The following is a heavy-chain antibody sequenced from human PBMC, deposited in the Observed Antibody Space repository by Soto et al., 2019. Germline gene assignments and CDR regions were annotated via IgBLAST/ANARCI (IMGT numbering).Heavy chain of an antibody. V-gene: IGHV1-18*01. CDR1: GYTFTSYG. Sequence: QVQLVQSGAEVKKPGASVKVSCKASGYTFTSYGISWVRQAPGQGLEWMGWISAYNGNTNYAQKLQGRVTMTTDTSTSTAYMELRSLRSDDTAVYYCAIKVDYYDSSGFHYYFDYWGQGTLVTVSS. CDR2: ISAYNGNT. CDR3: AIKVDYYDSSGFHYYFDY. J-gene: IGHJ4*02. D-gene: IGHD3-22*01.